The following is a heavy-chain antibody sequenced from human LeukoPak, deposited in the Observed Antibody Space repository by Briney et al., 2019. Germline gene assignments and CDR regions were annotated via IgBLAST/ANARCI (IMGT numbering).Heavy chain of an antibody. CDR3: AKEKGVGSYYAFDI. CDR2: ISWNSGSI. J-gene: IGHJ3*02. V-gene: IGHV3-9*01. CDR1: GFTFGDYA. D-gene: IGHD1-26*01. Sequence: GGSLRLSCAASGFTFGDYAMHWVRQAPGKGLEWVSGISWNSGSIGYADSVKGRFTISRDNAKNSLYLQMSSLRAEDTALYYCAKEKGVGSYYAFDIWGQGTMVTVSS.